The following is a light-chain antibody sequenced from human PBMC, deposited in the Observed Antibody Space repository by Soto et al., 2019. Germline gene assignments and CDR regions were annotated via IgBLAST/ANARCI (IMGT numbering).Light chain of an antibody. CDR2: SND. J-gene: IGLJ3*02. CDR1: SSNIGSNT. V-gene: IGLV1-44*01. CDR3: AAWDDSLSGSWV. Sequence: QSVLTQPPSASGTPGQRVTISCSGSSSNIGSNTVSWYQQLPGTAPKLLVYSNDQRPSGVPDRYSGSKSGTSASLAISGLQSEDEADYYCAAWDDSLSGSWVFGGGTKVTVL.